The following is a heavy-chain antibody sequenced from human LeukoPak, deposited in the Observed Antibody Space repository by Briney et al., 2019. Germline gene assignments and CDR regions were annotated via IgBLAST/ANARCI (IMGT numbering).Heavy chain of an antibody. CDR3: TKDILRSRSGWRVFDY. Sequence: PGGSLRLSCEASGFTFSSYAMNWVRQAPGKGLEWVSYISGSVGTIYYADSVKGRFTISRDNSKNALYLQMNSLRTEDTALYYCTKDILRSRSGWRVFDYWGQGTLVTVSS. D-gene: IGHD6-19*01. J-gene: IGHJ4*02. CDR1: GFTFSSYA. CDR2: ISGSVGTI. V-gene: IGHV3-48*04.